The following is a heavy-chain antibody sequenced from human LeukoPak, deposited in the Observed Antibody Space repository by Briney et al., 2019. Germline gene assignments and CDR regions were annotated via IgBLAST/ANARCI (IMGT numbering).Heavy chain of an antibody. J-gene: IGHJ4*02. Sequence: SETLSLTCTVPGGSISSSSYYWGWIRQPPGKGLEWIGSIYYSGSTYYNPSLKSRVTISVDTSKNQFSLKLSSVTAADTAVYYCAREPVGATTISDYWGQGTLVTVSS. CDR1: GGSISSSSYY. V-gene: IGHV4-39*07. D-gene: IGHD1-26*01. CDR3: AREPVGATTISDY. CDR2: IYYSGST.